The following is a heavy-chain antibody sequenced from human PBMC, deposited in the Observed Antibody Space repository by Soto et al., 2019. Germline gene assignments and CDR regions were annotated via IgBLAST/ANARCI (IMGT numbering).Heavy chain of an antibody. J-gene: IGHJ4*02. V-gene: IGHV3-30*18. Sequence: PGGSLRLSCAASGFTFSSFGMHWVRQAPGKGLEWVAVISYDGSNKYYADSVKGRFTISRDNSKNTLYLQMNSLRAEDKDVYYCVKDRRLRYFDWLLPHGYWGQGTLVPVSS. D-gene: IGHD3-9*01. CDR1: GFTFSSFG. CDR3: VKDRRLRYFDWLLPHGY. CDR2: ISYDGSNK.